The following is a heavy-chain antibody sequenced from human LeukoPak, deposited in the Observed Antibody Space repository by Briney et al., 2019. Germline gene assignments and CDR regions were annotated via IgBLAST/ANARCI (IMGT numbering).Heavy chain of an antibody. J-gene: IGHJ6*03. V-gene: IGHV4-59*01. CDR3: ARVPLAARGAVYFYYMDV. CDR1: GGSISSYY. CDR2: IYYSGST. D-gene: IGHD6-6*01. Sequence: SETLSLTCTVSGGSISSYYWSWFRQPPGKGLEWVGYIYYSGSTNYNPSLKSRVTISIDTSKNQFSLKLSSVTAADTAVYYCARVPLAARGAVYFYYMDVWGKGTTVTVSS.